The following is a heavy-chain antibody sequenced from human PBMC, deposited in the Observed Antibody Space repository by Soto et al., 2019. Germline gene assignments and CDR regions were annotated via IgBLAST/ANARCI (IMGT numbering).Heavy chain of an antibody. CDR2: TNPTLSMP. CDR3: ASSYFSGYRAFAY. J-gene: IGHJ4*02. V-gene: IGHV1-69*02. CDR1: GDTFTFYS. D-gene: IGHD3-10*01. Sequence: QVQLVQSGAEVKRPGSSVKVSCKASGDTFTFYSINWVRQAPGLGLEWMGRTNPTLSMPNYAQRFQGRVTXTXDXSTTTAYTELSSLRSEDTAIYYSASSYFSGYRAFAYWGQGALVTVSS.